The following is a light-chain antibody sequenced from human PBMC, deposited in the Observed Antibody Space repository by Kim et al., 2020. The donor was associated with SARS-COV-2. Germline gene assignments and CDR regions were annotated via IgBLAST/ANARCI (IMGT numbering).Light chain of an antibody. CDR1: QSISSY. Sequence: LSASVGDRVTITCRASQSISSYLNWYQQKPGKAPKLLIYAASSLQSGVPSRFSGSGSGTDFTLSSLQPEDFATYYCQQSYSTPWTFGQGTKVDIK. CDR2: AAS. J-gene: IGKJ1*01. CDR3: QQSYSTPWT. V-gene: IGKV1-39*01.